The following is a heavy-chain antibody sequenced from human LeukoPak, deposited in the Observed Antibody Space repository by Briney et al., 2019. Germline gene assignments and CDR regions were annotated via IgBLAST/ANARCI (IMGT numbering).Heavy chain of an antibody. CDR3: ARGAVAGTGTFDY. Sequence: SSETLSLTCTVSGGSISSSSYYWGWIRQPPGKGPEWIGSIYYSGSTYYNPSLKSRVTISVDTSKNQFSLKLSSVTAADTAVYYCARGAVAGTGTFDYWGQGTLVTVSS. D-gene: IGHD6-19*01. V-gene: IGHV4-39*01. CDR1: GGSISSSSYY. J-gene: IGHJ4*02. CDR2: IYYSGST.